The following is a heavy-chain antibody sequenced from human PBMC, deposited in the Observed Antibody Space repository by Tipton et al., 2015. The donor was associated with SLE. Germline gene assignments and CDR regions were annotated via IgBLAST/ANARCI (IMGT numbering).Heavy chain of an antibody. J-gene: IGHJ4*02. CDR1: GFTFSNAY. CDR2: IKSKTDGGTT. CDR3: TTDLAY. Sequence: GSLRLSCAASGFTFSNAYMDWARQAPGKGLEWVGRIKSKTDGGTTDYAAPVRGRFTISREDSKNMLYLQMNSLRTEDTAMYYCTTDLAYWGQGTMVTVSS. V-gene: IGHV3-15*01.